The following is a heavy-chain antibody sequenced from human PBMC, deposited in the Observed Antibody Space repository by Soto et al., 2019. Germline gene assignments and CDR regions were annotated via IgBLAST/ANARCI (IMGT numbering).Heavy chain of an antibody. CDR1: GFTFSSYG. D-gene: IGHD3-10*01. J-gene: IGHJ4*02. Sequence: QVQLVESGGGVVQPGRSLRLSCAASGFTFSSYGMQWVRQAPGKGLEWVALISSDGSNKYYADSVKGRFTISRDNSKNTLYLQMNSLRPEDTAVYYCVGGHYFGDYWGQGTLVTVSS. V-gene: IGHV3-30*03. CDR2: ISSDGSNK. CDR3: VGGHYFGDY.